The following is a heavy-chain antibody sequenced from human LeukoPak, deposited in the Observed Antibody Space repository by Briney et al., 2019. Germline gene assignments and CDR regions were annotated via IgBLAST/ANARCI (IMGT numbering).Heavy chain of an antibody. CDR2: FDPEDGET. J-gene: IGHJ4*02. CDR3: ATGFGFWSSYYTRRGY. CDR1: GYTLTELS. V-gene: IGHV1-24*01. Sequence: ASVKVSCKVSGYTLTELSMHWVRQAPGKGLEWMGGFDPEDGETIYAQKFQGRVTMTEDTSTDTAYMELSSLRSEDTAVYYCATGFGFWSSYYTRRGYWGQGTLVTVSS. D-gene: IGHD3-3*01.